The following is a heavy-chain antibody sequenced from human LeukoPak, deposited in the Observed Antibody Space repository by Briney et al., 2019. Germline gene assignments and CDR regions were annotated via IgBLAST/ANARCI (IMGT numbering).Heavy chain of an antibody. Sequence: PGGSLRLSCAASGFTFSSYAMHWVRQAPGKGLEWVAVISYDGSNKYYADSVKGRFTISRENSKNTLYLQMNSLRAEDTAVYYCARDPRIVGAIPANWFDPWGQGTLVTVSS. V-gene: IGHV3-30-3*01. CDR1: GFTFSSYA. CDR3: ARDPRIVGAIPANWFDP. D-gene: IGHD1-26*01. CDR2: ISYDGSNK. J-gene: IGHJ5*02.